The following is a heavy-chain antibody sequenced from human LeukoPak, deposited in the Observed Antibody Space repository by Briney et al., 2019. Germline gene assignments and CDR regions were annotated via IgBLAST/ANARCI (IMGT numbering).Heavy chain of an antibody. CDR3: ASGPTSVGATVFDY. D-gene: IGHD1-26*01. Sequence: ASVKVSXXXSGYTFTGXXXXXXXQAPGQGLXXXXWINPNSGGTNYAQXXXGRXTMTRXTSISTAYMELSRLRSXDTAVYYCASGPTSVGATVFDYWGQGTLVTVSS. CDR2: INPNSGGT. J-gene: IGHJ4*02. CDR1: GYTFTGXX. V-gene: IGHV1-2*02.